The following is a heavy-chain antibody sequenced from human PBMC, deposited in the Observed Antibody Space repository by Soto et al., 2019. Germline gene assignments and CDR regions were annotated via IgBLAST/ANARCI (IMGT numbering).Heavy chain of an antibody. CDR3: ASRPVMEVAQYGNWFDP. CDR2: IIPFFGTT. V-gene: IGHV1-69*13. Sequence: SVKVSCKASGGTFSSYAISWVRQAPGQGLEWMGGIIPFFGTTHSAQKFHDRLTITADESTSTTYMELSSLRSEDTAVYYCASRPVMEVAQYGNWFDPWGQGTLVTVSS. J-gene: IGHJ5*02. D-gene: IGHD2-15*01. CDR1: GGTFSSYA.